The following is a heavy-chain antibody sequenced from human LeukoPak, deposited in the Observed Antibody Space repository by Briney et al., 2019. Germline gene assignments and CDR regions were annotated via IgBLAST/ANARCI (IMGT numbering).Heavy chain of an antibody. CDR3: ARGPMVRDYYFDY. J-gene: IGHJ4*02. Sequence: GASVKVSCKASGYTFTGYYMHWVRQAPGQGLEWMGWINPNSGGTNYAQKFQGRVTMTRDTSISTAYMELSRLRSDDTAVYYCARGPMVRDYYFDYWGQGTLVTVSS. CDR1: GYTFTGYY. D-gene: IGHD3-10*01. CDR2: INPNSGGT. V-gene: IGHV1-2*02.